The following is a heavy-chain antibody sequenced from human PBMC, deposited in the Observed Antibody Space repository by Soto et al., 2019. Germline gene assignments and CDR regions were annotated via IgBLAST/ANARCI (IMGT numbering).Heavy chain of an antibody. Sequence: QVHLVQSGAEVKKPGASVKVSCKGSGYTFTTYGITWVRQAPGQGLEWMGWISAHNGNTNFAQKLQGRVTVTRETSTSTAYMELRSLRSDDTAVYYCARGGYGDYWGQGALVTVSS. J-gene: IGHJ4*02. D-gene: IGHD1-1*01. CDR2: ISAHNGNT. V-gene: IGHV1-18*01. CDR1: GYTFTTYG. CDR3: ARGGYGDY.